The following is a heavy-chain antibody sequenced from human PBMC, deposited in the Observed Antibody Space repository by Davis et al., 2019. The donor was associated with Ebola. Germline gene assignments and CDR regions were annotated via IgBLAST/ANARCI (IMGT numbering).Heavy chain of an antibody. V-gene: IGHV1-24*01. CDR2: FDPEDGEP. J-gene: IGHJ6*04. CDR3: ARELYGPTRGTVYYYGMDV. Sequence: ASVKVSCKVSGYTLTELSMHWVRQAPGKGLEWMGGFDPEDGEPIYAQKFQGRVTMTRDTSISTAYMELSRLRSDDTAVYYCARELYGPTRGTVYYYGMDVWGKGTTVTVSS. D-gene: IGHD4/OR15-4a*01. CDR1: GYTLTELS.